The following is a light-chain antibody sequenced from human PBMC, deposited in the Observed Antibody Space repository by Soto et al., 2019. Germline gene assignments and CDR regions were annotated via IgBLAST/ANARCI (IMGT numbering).Light chain of an antibody. CDR3: QQYINWPPIT. J-gene: IGKJ2*01. Sequence: EIVMTQSPATLSVSPGERATLSCRASQSVSSNFAWYQHKPGQAPRLLIYGASTRATGIPARFSGSGSGTEFTLTISSLQSEDFAVYYCQQYINWPPITFGQGTKLEIK. V-gene: IGKV3-15*01. CDR1: QSVSSN. CDR2: GAS.